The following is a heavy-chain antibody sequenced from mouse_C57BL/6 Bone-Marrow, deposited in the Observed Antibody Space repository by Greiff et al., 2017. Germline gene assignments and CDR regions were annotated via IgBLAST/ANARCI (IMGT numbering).Heavy chain of an antibody. Sequence: VQRVESGPGLVQPSQSLSITCPVSDFSLTSYGVHWVRPSPGKGLEWLGVIWRGGSTDYNAAFMSRLSSTKDNSKSQVFFKINSLQADDTAIYYCAKDYYGSSFDYWGQGTTLTVSS. D-gene: IGHD1-1*01. V-gene: IGHV2-5*01. J-gene: IGHJ2*01. CDR3: AKDYYGSSFDY. CDR2: IWRGGST. CDR1: DFSLTSYG.